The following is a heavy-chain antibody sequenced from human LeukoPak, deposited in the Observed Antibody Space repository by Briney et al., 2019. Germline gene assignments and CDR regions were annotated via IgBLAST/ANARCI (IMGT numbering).Heavy chain of an antibody. D-gene: IGHD5-12*01. V-gene: IGHV3-7*01. CDR1: GFTLDDYG. J-gene: IGHJ4*02. CDR2: INQGGSVQ. CDR3: ARVEYSGWNLEY. Sequence: PGGSLRLSCAASGFTLDDYGMSWVRQAPGKGLEWVANINQGGSVQYYMDSVKGRFTISRDDAKNSLYVQMNSLRDEDTAVYYCARVEYSGWNLEYWGQGTLVTVSS.